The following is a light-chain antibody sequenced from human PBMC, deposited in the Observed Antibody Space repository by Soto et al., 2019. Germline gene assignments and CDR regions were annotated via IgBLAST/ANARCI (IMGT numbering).Light chain of an antibody. CDR2: AAS. CDR1: QSISNY. V-gene: IGKV1-16*01. J-gene: IGKJ1*01. CDR3: QQYNSYWT. Sequence: DVQMTQSPSSLSASVGDRVIITCRTSQSISNYLNWYQHKPGKAPKVLISAASNLQSGVPSRFSGSGSGTEFTLTISSLQPDDFATYYCQQYNSYWTFGQGTKVDIK.